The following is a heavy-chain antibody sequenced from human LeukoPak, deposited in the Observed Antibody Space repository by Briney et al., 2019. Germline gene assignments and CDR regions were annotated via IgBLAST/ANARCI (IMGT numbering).Heavy chain of an antibody. D-gene: IGHD3-10*01. CDR2: LYYGGNT. J-gene: IGHJ5*02. CDR1: GDSISSYY. Sequence: SETLSLTCSVSGDSISSYYWSWIRQPPGKGLEWIGFLYYGGNTNYNPSLKSRVTISVDTPKNQVSLKLTSVAASDTAVYYCARQSLGPSRSGSSNIWFDPWGQGTLVTASS. CDR3: ARQSLGPSRSGSSNIWFDP. V-gene: IGHV4-59*08.